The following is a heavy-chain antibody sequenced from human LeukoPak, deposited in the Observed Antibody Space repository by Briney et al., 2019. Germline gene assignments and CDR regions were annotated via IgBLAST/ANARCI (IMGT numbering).Heavy chain of an antibody. J-gene: IGHJ4*02. V-gene: IGHV1-18*01. D-gene: IGHD3-16*02. CDR1: GYTFTSYG. Sequence: ASVKVSCKACGYTFTSYGISWVRQAPGQRLEWMGWISAYNGNTNYAQKLQGRVTMTTDTSTSTAYMELRSLRSDDTAVYYCASWGSYRGPFYYWGQGTLVTVSS. CDR2: ISAYNGNT. CDR3: ASWGSYRGPFYY.